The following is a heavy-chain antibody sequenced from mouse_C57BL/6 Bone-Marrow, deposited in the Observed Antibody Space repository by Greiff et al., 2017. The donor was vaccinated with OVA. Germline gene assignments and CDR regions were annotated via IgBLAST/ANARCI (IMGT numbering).Heavy chain of an antibody. CDR1: GYSFTDYK. CDR3: ARWAGFDY. D-gene: IGHD3-3*01. CDR2: NNRNEGNK. Sequence: SGYSFTDYKMNREKQSKGKSIEWSGVNNRNEGNKSNNQKFKGKATWTVDQSSSTAYMQLNSLTSEDSAVYYCARWAGFDYWGQGTTLTVSS. V-gene: IGHV1-39*01. J-gene: IGHJ2*01.